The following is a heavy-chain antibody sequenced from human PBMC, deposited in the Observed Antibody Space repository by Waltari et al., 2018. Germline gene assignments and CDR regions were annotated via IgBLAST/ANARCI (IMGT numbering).Heavy chain of an antibody. CDR3: ASEIVGDILDDAMDV. Sequence: EVQLVESGGGLVTPGGSLRLSCAASGFTFSSYSMGLVRQAPGGGLECVASNSSSSSYIYYADSLKGRFTISRDNAKNSLYLQMNSLRAEDTAVYYCASEIVGDILDDAMDVWGQGTTVTVSS. CDR2: NSSSSSYI. D-gene: IGHD1-26*01. CDR1: GFTFSSYS. J-gene: IGHJ6*02. V-gene: IGHV3-21*01.